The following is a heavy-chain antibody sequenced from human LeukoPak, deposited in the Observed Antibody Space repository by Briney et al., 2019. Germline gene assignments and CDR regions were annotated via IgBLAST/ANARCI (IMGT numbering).Heavy chain of an antibody. V-gene: IGHV3-53*01. Sequence: GGSLRLSCAASGFTVSNKYMTWVHQAPGKGLEWVSLIYSDGRTYYADSVKGRCTISRDNSKNTLYLQMNSLRVEDTAVYYCARGLFLSGYLDAFDIWGQGTVVTVSS. D-gene: IGHD3-22*01. CDR3: ARGLFLSGYLDAFDI. J-gene: IGHJ3*02. CDR1: GFTVSNKY. CDR2: IYSDGRT.